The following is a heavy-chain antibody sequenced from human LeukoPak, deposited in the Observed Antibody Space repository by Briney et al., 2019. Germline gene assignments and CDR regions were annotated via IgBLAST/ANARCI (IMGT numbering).Heavy chain of an antibody. CDR2: IYHSGST. Sequence: SETLSLTCAVSGYSISSGYYWGWIRQPPGKGLEWIGSIYHSGSTYYNPSLKSRVTISVDTSKNQFSLKLSSVTAADTAVYYCARLTGSTALYYYYYMDVWGKGTTVTVSS. D-gene: IGHD1-7*01. CDR3: ARLTGSTALYYYYYMDV. V-gene: IGHV4-38-2*01. CDR1: GYSISSGYY. J-gene: IGHJ6*03.